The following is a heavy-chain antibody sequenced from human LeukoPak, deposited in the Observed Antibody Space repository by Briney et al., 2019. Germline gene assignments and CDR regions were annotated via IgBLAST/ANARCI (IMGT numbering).Heavy chain of an antibody. J-gene: IGHJ4*02. V-gene: IGHV3-66*02. D-gene: IGHD3-22*01. Sequence: GGSLRLSCAASGFTVSSNYMSWVRQAPGKGLEWVSVIYSGGSTYYADSVKGRFTISRDNSKNTLYLQMNSLRAEDTAVYYCARDPLLSADSSGYLVDYWGQGTLVTVSS. CDR3: ARDPLLSADSSGYLVDY. CDR1: GFTVSSNY. CDR2: IYSGGST.